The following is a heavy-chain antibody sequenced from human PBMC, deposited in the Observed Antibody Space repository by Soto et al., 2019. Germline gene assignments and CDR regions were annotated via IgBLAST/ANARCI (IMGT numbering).Heavy chain of an antibody. CDR1: GGTFSSYA. Sequence: SVKVSCKASGGTFSSYAISWVRQAPGQGLEWMGGIIPIFGTANYAQKFQGRVTITADESTSTAYMELSSLRSEDTAVYYCASYRDTAMVTSWFDPWGQGTLVTVSS. V-gene: IGHV1-69*13. J-gene: IGHJ5*02. CDR2: IIPIFGTA. CDR3: ASYRDTAMVTSWFDP. D-gene: IGHD5-18*01.